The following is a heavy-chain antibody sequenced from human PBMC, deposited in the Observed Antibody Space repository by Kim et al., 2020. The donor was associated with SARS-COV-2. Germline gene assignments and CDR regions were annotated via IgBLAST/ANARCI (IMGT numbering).Heavy chain of an antibody. D-gene: IGHD6-25*01. CDR3: ARDMAAWDY. J-gene: IGHJ4*02. CDR1: GFTFSTSW. V-gene: IGHV3-7*05. Sequence: GGSLRLSCAASGFTFSTSWMTWVRQAPGKGLEWVANIKEDGSEKYYVDSVKGRFTISRDNAKNSLYLQMTSLRAEDTAMYYCARDMAAWDYWGQGALVSVSS. CDR2: IKEDGSEK.